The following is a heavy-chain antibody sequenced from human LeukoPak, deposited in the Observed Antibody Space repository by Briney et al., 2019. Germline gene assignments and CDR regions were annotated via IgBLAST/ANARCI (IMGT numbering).Heavy chain of an antibody. V-gene: IGHV3-23*01. J-gene: IGHJ4*02. CDR3: AKDRDCSSTSCHAPFDY. CDR1: GFTFSIYA. D-gene: IGHD2-2*01. CDR2: ISGSGGST. Sequence: GGSLRLSCAASGFTFSIYAMSWVRQAPGKGLEWVSAISGSGGSTYYADSVKGRFTISRDNSKNTLYLQMNSLRAEDTAVYYCAKDRDCSSTSCHAPFDYWGQGTLVTVSS.